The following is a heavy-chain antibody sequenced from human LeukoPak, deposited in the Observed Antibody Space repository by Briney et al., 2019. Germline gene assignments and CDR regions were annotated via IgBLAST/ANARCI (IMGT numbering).Heavy chain of an antibody. CDR3: ARQAAAGHWFDP. D-gene: IGHD6-13*01. CDR1: GGSISSYY. CDR2: IYYSGST. V-gene: IGHV4-59*08. J-gene: IGHJ5*02. Sequence: SETLSLTCTVSGGSISSYYWSWNRQPPGKGLEWIGYIYYSGSTNYNPSLKSRVTISVDTSKNQFSLKLSSVTAADTAVYYCARQAAAGHWFDPWGQGTLVTVSS.